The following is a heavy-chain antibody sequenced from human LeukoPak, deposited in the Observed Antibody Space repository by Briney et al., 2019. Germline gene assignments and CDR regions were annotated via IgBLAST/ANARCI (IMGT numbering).Heavy chain of an antibody. CDR1: GGSISGYY. CDR3: ASRSSIWSGYQDTLYYFDS. CDR2: IYYSGST. V-gene: IGHV4-59*01. D-gene: IGHD3-3*01. J-gene: IGHJ4*02. Sequence: SETLSLTCTVSGGSISGYYWSWIRQSPGKGLEWIGYIYYSGSTNYNPSLMSRVTISVDTSKNQFSLKLSSVTAADTAVYYCASRSSIWSGYQDTLYYFDSWGQGTLVTVSS.